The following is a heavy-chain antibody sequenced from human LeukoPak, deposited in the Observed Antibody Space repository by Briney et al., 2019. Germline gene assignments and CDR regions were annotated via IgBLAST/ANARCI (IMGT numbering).Heavy chain of an antibody. D-gene: IGHD6-6*01. J-gene: IGHJ4*02. Sequence: GGSLRLSCAASGFTFSSYAMSWVRQVPGKGLEWVSGVSWNSGTIGYADSVKGRFTISRDNAKNSLYLQMNSLRAEDTALYYCAKSYSSSSRYQPFDYWGQGTLVTVSS. CDR1: GFTFSSYA. CDR3: AKSYSSSSRYQPFDY. CDR2: VSWNSGTI. V-gene: IGHV3-9*01.